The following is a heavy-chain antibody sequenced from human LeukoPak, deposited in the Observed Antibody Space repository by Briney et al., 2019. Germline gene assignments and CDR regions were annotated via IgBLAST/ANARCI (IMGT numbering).Heavy chain of an antibody. V-gene: IGHV3-48*04. J-gene: IGHJ4*02. D-gene: IGHD5-18*01. CDR3: ASFGRYSYGYSDY. CDR2: ISSSSTI. CDR1: GFTFSSYS. Sequence: PGGSLRLSCAASGFTFSSYSMNWVRQAPGKGLEWVSYISSSSTIYYADSVKGRFTISRDNAKNSLYLQMNSLRAEDTAVYYCASFGRYSYGYSDYWGQGTLVTVSS.